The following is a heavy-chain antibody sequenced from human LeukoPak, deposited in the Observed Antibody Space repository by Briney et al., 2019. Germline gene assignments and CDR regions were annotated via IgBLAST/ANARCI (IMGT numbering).Heavy chain of an antibody. J-gene: IGHJ5*02. CDR1: GFTFSSYA. CDR3: VKGPYYDILTGYQPTDP. Sequence: GGSLRLSCSASGFTFSSYAMHWVRQAPGKGLEYVSAISSNGGSTYYADSVKGRFTISRDSSKNTLYLQMSSLRAEDTAVYYCVKGPYYDILTGYQPTDPWGQGTLVTVSS. V-gene: IGHV3-64D*06. CDR2: ISSNGGST. D-gene: IGHD3-9*01.